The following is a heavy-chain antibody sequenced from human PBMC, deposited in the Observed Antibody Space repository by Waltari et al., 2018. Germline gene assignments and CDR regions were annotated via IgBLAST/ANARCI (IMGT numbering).Heavy chain of an antibody. D-gene: IGHD6-13*01. CDR3: ARHGPYSSSWTLGAFDI. V-gene: IGHV4-39*01. CDR1: GGSISSSSYY. Sequence: QLQLQESGPGLVKPSETLSLTCTVSGGSISSSSYYWGWIRQPPGKGLEWIGSIYYSGRTYYNPSRKSRVTISVDTSKNQFSLKLSSVTAADTAVYYCARHGPYSSSWTLGAFDIWGQGTMVTVSS. J-gene: IGHJ3*02. CDR2: IYYSGRT.